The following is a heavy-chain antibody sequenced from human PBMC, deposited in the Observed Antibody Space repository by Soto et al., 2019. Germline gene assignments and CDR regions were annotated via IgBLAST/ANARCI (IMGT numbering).Heavy chain of an antibody. D-gene: IGHD2-15*01. CDR2: INPNSGGT. CDR1: GYTFTGYY. CDR3: ARDYCSGGSCYSRYYYYGMDV. Sequence: ASVKVSCKASGYTFTGYYMHWVRQAPGQGLEWMGWINPNSGGTNYAQKFQGRVTMTRDTSISTAYMELSRLRSDDTAVYYCARDYCSGGSCYSRYYYYGMDVWGQGTRVTVSS. V-gene: IGHV1-2*02. J-gene: IGHJ6*02.